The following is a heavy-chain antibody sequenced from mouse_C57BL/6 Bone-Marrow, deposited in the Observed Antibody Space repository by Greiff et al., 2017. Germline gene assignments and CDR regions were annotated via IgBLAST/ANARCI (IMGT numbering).Heavy chain of an antibody. D-gene: IGHD1-1*01. Sequence: QVQLKESGPGLVQPSQSLSITCTVSGFSLTSYGVHWVRQSPGKGLEWLGVIWSGGSTDYNAAFISRLSISKDNSKSHVFFKKNSLQADDTAIYYFARNQYYGSSYSYFDVCGTGTTVTVSS. CDR1: GFSLTSYG. V-gene: IGHV2-2*01. CDR2: IWSGGST. J-gene: IGHJ1*03. CDR3: ARNQYYGSSYSYFDV.